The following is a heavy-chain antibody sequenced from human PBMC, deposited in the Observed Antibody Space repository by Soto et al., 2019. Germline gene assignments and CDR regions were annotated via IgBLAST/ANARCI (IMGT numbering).Heavy chain of an antibody. CDR3: ARALELGYCSGSSCLQKFDP. CDR2: IKSKTDGGTT. D-gene: IGHD2-15*01. V-gene: IGHV3-15*01. J-gene: IGHJ5*02. CDR1: GFSVSSNY. Sequence: GGSLRLSCAASGFSVSSNYMSWVRQAPGKGLEWVGRIKSKTDGGTTDYAAPVKGRFTISRDDSKNTLYLQMNSLKTEDTAVYYCARALELGYCSGSSCLQKFDPWGQGTLVTVSS.